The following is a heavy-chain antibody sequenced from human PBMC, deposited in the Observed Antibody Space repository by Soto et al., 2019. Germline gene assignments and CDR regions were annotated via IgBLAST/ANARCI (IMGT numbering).Heavy chain of an antibody. CDR1: GFIFTDFG. CDR3: AKVNWYSGPQDDT. Sequence: GGSLRLSCAASGFIFTDFGMSWVRRAPGKGLEWVSGITGRGEKTFYADSVKGRFTISRDNSKNMLYLQMNSLRAEDTAVYYCAKVNWYSGPQDDTWGQGTLVTVSS. V-gene: IGHV3-23*01. J-gene: IGHJ4*02. CDR2: ITGRGEKT. D-gene: IGHD1-26*01.